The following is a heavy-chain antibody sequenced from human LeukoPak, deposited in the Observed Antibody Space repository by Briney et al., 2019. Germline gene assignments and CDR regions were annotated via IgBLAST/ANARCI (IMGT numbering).Heavy chain of an antibody. D-gene: IGHD2-15*01. Sequence: GGSLRLSCAASGFTFSIYAMYWVRQAPGKGLEWVAGISYNGSNEYYSDSVKGRFTITRDNSKNTVFLQMNSLRAEDTGVYHCARDRGGSGFYYFDYWGQGTLVTVSS. CDR2: ISYNGSNE. J-gene: IGHJ4*02. CDR1: GFTFSIYA. CDR3: ARDRGGSGFYYFDY. V-gene: IGHV3-30-3*01.